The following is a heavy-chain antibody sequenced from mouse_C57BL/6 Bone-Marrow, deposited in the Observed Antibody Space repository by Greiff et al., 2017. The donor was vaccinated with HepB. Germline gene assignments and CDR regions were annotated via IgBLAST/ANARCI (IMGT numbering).Heavy chain of an antibody. V-gene: IGHV2-2*01. CDR1: GFSLTSYG. Sequence: VMLVESGPGLVQPSQSLSITCTVSGFSLTSYGVHWVRQSPGKGLEWLGVIWSGGSTDYNAAFISRLSISKDNSKSQVFFKMNSLQADDTAIYYCAAQSRGGAMDYWGQGTSVTVSS. CDR3: AAQSRGGAMDY. J-gene: IGHJ4*01. CDR2: IWSGGST.